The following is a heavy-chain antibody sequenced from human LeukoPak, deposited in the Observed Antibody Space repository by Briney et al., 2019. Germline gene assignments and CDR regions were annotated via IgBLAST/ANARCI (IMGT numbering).Heavy chain of an antibody. Sequence: PGGSLRLSCAASGFTFSGYGMHWVRQAPGKGLEWVAVISYDGSNKYYADSVKGRFTISRDNSKNTLYLQMNSLRAEDTAVYYCAEDLESVYSLDAFDIWGQGTMVTVSS. D-gene: IGHD1-26*01. J-gene: IGHJ3*02. CDR2: ISYDGSNK. CDR1: GFTFSGYG. CDR3: AEDLESVYSLDAFDI. V-gene: IGHV3-30*18.